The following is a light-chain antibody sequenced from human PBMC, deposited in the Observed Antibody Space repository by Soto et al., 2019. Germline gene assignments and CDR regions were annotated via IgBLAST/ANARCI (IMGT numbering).Light chain of an antibody. CDR1: SSDVGGYNY. Sequence: QSVLTQPASVSGSPGQSITIACTGTSSDVGGYNYVSWYQQQPGKAPKLMIYEVSNRPSGVSNRFSGSKSSNTASLTISGIQAEDEADYYCSSYTSSSTRVFGGGTKLTVL. J-gene: IGLJ3*02. CDR3: SSYTSSSTRV. CDR2: EVS. V-gene: IGLV2-14*01.